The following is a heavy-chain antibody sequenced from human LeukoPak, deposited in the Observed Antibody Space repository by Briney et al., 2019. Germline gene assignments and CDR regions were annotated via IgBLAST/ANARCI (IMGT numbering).Heavy chain of an antibody. V-gene: IGHV4-59*08. CDR2: IYYSGST. D-gene: IGHD3-10*01. CDR3: ARLGGSGSYLPYYYYYYGMDV. J-gene: IGHJ6*02. CDR1: GGSISSYY. Sequence: PSETLSLTCTVSGGSISSYYWSRIRQPPGKGLEWIGYIYYSGSTNYNPSLKSRVTISVDTSKNQFSLKLSSVTAADTAVYYCARLGGSGSYLPYYYYYYGMDVWGQGTTVTVSS.